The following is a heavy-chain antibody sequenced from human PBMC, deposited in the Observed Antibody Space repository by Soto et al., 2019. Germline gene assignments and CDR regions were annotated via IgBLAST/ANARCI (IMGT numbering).Heavy chain of an antibody. J-gene: IGHJ3*02. CDR1: GGSISSSVYY. V-gene: IGHV4-39*01. CDR2: IYYGGRT. Sequence: QVQLQESGPGLVKPSETLSLTCSASGGSISSSVYYWGWIRQPPGKGLEWIGSIYYGGRTYYNPSLKSRVTMSVDTSENQFSLKLSSVTVADTAVYFCARQVLQWECDAFDIWGQGTMVTVSS. CDR3: ARQVLQWECDAFDI. D-gene: IGHD3-3*01.